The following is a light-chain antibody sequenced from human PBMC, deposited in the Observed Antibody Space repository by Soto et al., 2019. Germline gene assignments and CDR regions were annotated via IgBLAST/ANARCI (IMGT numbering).Light chain of an antibody. CDR2: EVS. CDR3: SSYAGSNRDV. J-gene: IGLJ1*01. Sequence: QSVLTQPPYASGSPGQSVTISCTGTSSDVGGYNYVSWYQQHPGKAPKLMIYEVSKRPSGVPDRFSGSKSGNTASLTVSGLQTEDEADYYCSSYAGSNRDVFGTGTKVTVL. CDR1: SSDVGGYNY. V-gene: IGLV2-8*01.